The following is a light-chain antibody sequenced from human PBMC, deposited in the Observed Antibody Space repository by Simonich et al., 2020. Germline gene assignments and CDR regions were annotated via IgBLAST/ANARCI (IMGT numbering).Light chain of an antibody. Sequence: QLVLTQSPSASASLGASVKLTCTLSSGHSSYAIAWHQQQPEKGPRYLMKLNSDGSHSKGDGIPDRFSGSSSGAERSLTISSLHAEDEADYYCQTWGTGINWVFGGGTKLTVL. V-gene: IGLV4-69*01. CDR2: LNSDGSH. CDR3: QTWGTGINWV. J-gene: IGLJ3*02. CDR1: SGHSSYA.